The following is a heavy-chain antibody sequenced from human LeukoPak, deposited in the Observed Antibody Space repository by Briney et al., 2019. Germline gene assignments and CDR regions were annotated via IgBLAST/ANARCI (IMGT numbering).Heavy chain of an antibody. CDR2: ISSSSSYI. Sequence: GGSLRLSCAASGFTFSSYSMNWVRQAPGKGLEWVSSISSSSSYIYYAGSVKGRFTISRDNAKNSLYLRMNSLRAEDTAVYYCARDPPRCSGGSCYLDYWGQGTLVTVSS. D-gene: IGHD2-15*01. CDR1: GFTFSSYS. CDR3: ARDPPRCSGGSCYLDY. V-gene: IGHV3-21*01. J-gene: IGHJ4*02.